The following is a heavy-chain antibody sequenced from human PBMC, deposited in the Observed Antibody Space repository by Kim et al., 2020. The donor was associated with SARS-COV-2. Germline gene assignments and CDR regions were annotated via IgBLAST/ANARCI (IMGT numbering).Heavy chain of an antibody. CDR1: GFTFSSYA. J-gene: IGHJ5*02. V-gene: IGHV3-23*01. Sequence: GGSLRLSCAASGFTFSSYAMSWVRQAPGKGLEWVSAISDSGGSTYYADSVKGRFTISRDNSKNTLYLQMNSLRAEDTAVYYCAKDPEYSSGWYFGSNWFDPWGQGTLVTVSS. CDR2: ISDSGGST. CDR3: AKDPEYSSGWYFGSNWFDP. D-gene: IGHD6-19*01.